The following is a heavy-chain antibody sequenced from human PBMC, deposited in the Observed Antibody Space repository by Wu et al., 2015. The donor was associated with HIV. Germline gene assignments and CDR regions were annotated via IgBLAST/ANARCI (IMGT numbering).Heavy chain of an antibody. CDR3: ASGSILELSTASYYYYVMDV. J-gene: IGHJ6*02. Sequence: QVQLVQSGAEVKKPGSSVKVSCRASGGTFRNHAISWVRQAPGQGLEWMGRIIPITGSADYARKFQGRVTITADKPTSTAYMELSSLISDDTAVYFCASGSILELSTASYYYYVMDVWGQGTTVTVSS. CDR1: GGTFRNHA. CDR2: IIPITGSA. D-gene: IGHD5/OR15-5a*01. V-gene: IGHV1-69*04.